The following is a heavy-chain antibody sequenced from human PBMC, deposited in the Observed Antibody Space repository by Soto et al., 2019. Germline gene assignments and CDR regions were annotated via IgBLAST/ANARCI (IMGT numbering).Heavy chain of an antibody. J-gene: IGHJ5*02. Sequence: QVQLQESGRGLVKPSQTLSLTCTVSGGSINTGGYYWGWIRHLPGEGLEWIGHIFYTGTAYYNPSLRSRVTVSIDTSANQFSLHMYSVTAADTAMYYCARRLDDTPETFFNWFDPWGQGILVTVSS. D-gene: IGHD2-15*01. CDR2: IFYTGTA. V-gene: IGHV4-31*03. CDR1: GGSINTGGYY. CDR3: ARRLDDTPETFFNWFDP.